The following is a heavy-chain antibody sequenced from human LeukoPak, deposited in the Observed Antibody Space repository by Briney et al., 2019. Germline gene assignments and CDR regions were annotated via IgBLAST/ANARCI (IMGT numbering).Heavy chain of an antibody. V-gene: IGHV1-69*05. D-gene: IGHD6-13*01. CDR2: IIPIFGTA. Sequence: ASVKVSCKASGGTFSSYAISWVRQAPGQGLEWMGGIIPIFGTANYAQKFQGRVTITTDESTSTAYMELSSLRSEDTAVYYCARVGGRSQQLVPDNWFDPWGQGTLVTVSS. CDR1: GGTFSSYA. J-gene: IGHJ5*02. CDR3: ARVGGRSQQLVPDNWFDP.